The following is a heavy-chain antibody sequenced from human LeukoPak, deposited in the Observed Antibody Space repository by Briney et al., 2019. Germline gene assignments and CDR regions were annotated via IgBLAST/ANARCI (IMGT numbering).Heavy chain of an antibody. CDR1: GGSISSYY. CDR3: ASGLDV. J-gene: IGHJ6*02. Sequence: SETLSLTCPVSGGSISSYYWSWIRQPPGKGLEWIGYIYYSGSTNYNPSLKSRVTISVDTSKNQFSLKLSSVTAADTAVYYCASGLDVWGQGTTVTVSS. V-gene: IGHV4-59*08. CDR2: IYYSGST.